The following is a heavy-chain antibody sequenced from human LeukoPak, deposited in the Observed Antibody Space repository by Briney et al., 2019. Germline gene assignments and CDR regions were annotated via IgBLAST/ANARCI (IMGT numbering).Heavy chain of an antibody. CDR2: INHSGST. V-gene: IGHV4-34*01. CDR1: GGSISSYY. CDR3: ARAAAAGGHYFDY. Sequence: SETLSLTCTVSGGSISSYYWSWIRQPPGKGLEWIGEINHSGSTNYNPSLKSRVTISVDTSKNQFSLKLSSVTAADTAVYYCARAAAAGGHYFDYWGQGTLVTVSS. J-gene: IGHJ4*02. D-gene: IGHD6-13*01.